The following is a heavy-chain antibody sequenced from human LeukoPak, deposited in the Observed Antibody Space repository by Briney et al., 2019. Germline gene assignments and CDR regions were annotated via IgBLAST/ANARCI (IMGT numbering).Heavy chain of an antibody. V-gene: IGHV3-23*01. D-gene: IGHD3-10*01. CDR3: AKDYYYGSGTYFFSNDY. J-gene: IGHJ4*02. CDR2: ISGSGGGT. Sequence: GGSLRLSCAASGSTFSSFAMSWVRQAPGEGLEWVSAISGSGGGTYHADSVKGRFTISRDNSKNTLYLQMNSLRAEDTAIYYCAKDYYYGSGTYFFSNDYWGQGSLVTVSS. CDR1: GSTFSSFA.